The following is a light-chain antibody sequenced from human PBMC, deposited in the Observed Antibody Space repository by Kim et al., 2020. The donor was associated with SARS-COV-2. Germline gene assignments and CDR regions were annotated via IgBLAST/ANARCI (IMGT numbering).Light chain of an antibody. CDR3: NSRDSNDNVV. J-gene: IGLJ2*01. CDR2: GKN. CDR1: SLRSYY. V-gene: IGLV3-19*01. Sequence: SSELTQDPAVSVALGQTVRITCQGDSLRSYYATWYQQKPGQAPKVVIFGKNNRPSGIPDRFSGSSSGNTASLTITGTQAGDEAAYYCNSRDSNDNVVFGGGTQLTVL.